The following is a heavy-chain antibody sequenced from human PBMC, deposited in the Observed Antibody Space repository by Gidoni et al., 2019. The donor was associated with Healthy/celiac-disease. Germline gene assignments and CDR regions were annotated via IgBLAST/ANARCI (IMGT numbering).Heavy chain of an antibody. CDR1: GFTFISYS. D-gene: IGHD3-9*01. CDR3: ARDESPRRLGFWYFDL. J-gene: IGHJ2*01. CDR2: ISSSSSYI. V-gene: IGHV3-21*01. Sequence: EVQLVESGGGLVKPGVSLRLSCSASGFTFISYSMNWVRQAPGKGLEWVSSISSSSSYIYYADSVKGRFTISRDNAKNSLYLQMNSLRAEDTAVYYWARDESPRRLGFWYFDLWGRGTLVTVSS.